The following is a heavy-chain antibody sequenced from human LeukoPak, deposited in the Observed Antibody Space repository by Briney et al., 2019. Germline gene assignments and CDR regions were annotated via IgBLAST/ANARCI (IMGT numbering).Heavy chain of an antibody. Sequence: TGGSLRLSCTAAGFTFSTYSMNWVRQAPGKGLEWVSHISPNSEIISYADSVKGRFTISRDNAKNSLYLQMNSLRAEDMAVYYCARDKDWAFDYWGQGTLVPVSS. CDR2: ISPNSEII. CDR1: GFTFSTYS. D-gene: IGHD3-9*01. CDR3: ARDKDWAFDY. V-gene: IGHV3-48*01. J-gene: IGHJ4*02.